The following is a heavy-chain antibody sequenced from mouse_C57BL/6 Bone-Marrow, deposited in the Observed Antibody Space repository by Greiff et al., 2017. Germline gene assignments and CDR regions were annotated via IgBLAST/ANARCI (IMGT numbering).Heavy chain of an antibody. CDR3: ARGGPYYGSSFDY. CDR2: IYPGDGDT. CDR1: GYAFSSSW. Sequence: QVQLQQSGPELVKPGASVKISCKASGYAFSSSWMNWVKQRPGKGLEWIGRIYPGDGDTNYNGKFKGTATLTADKSSSTAYMQLSSLTSEDSAVYFCARGGPYYGSSFDYWGQGTTLTVSS. D-gene: IGHD1-1*01. V-gene: IGHV1-82*01. J-gene: IGHJ2*01.